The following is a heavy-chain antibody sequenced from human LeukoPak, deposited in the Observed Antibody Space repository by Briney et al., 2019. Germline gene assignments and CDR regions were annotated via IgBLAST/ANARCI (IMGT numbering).Heavy chain of an antibody. CDR3: ATRPTVGGSTPTFDR. CDR1: GFTFSNYA. V-gene: IGHV3-23*01. Sequence: GGSLRLSCAASGFTFSNYAMTWVRQAPGKGLDWVSAISVTGGSTYYADSVKGRFTISRDNSKNTLYLQMNSLRAEDTAVYSCATRPTVGGSTPTFDRWGQGTLVTVSS. CDR2: ISVTGGST. J-gene: IGHJ4*02. D-gene: IGHD1-26*01.